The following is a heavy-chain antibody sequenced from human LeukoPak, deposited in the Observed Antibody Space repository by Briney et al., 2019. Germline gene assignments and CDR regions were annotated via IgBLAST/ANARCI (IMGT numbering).Heavy chain of an antibody. V-gene: IGHV3-33*01. CDR2: IWYDGSNK. J-gene: IGHJ4*02. D-gene: IGHD1-26*01. Sequence: PGSSLRLSFAGSGFTFSSCAMHWVRQAPGKGLEWVAVIWYDGSNKYYADSVKGRFTISRDNSKNTLYLQMNSLRAEDTAVYYCAREVWDSGDYWGQGTLVTVSS. CDR1: GFTFSSCA. CDR3: AREVWDSGDY.